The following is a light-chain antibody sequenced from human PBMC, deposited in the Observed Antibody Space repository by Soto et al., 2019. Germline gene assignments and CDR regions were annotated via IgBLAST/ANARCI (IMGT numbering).Light chain of an antibody. CDR2: DVG. V-gene: IGLV2-11*01. Sequence: QSALTQPRSVSGSPGQSVTISCTETSSDVGYYNYVSWYQQHPGKVPKLMIYDVGKRPSGVPDRFSGSKSGNTASLTISGLQAEDEADYYCCSYAGSYEVFGGGTKVTVL. CDR1: SSDVGYYNY. CDR3: CSYAGSYEV. J-gene: IGLJ2*01.